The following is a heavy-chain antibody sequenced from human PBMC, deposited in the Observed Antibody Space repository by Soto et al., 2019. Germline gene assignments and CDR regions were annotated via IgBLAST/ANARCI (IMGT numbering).Heavy chain of an antibody. J-gene: IGHJ4*02. V-gene: IGHV3-74*03. CDR1: GFTLSDFW. D-gene: IGHD1-26*01. CDR2: INSDGSST. CDR3: ARDLGGSSSY. Sequence: EVQLVESGGGLVQPGGSLRLSCAASGFTLSDFWMHWVRQTPGEGLVWVSRINSDGSSTAYADSVKGRFTISRDNAKNTVSLQMNSLRTEDTAVYYCARDLGGSSSYWGQGTLVTVSS.